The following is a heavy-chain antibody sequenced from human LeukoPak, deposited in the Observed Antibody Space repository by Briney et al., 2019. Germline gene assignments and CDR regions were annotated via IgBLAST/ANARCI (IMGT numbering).Heavy chain of an antibody. CDR1: GYTFNNYG. CDR2: ITPYNGDT. D-gene: IGHD3-9*01. J-gene: IGHJ5*02. V-gene: IGHV1-18*01. CDR3: VKDWHILTGRNLFDA. Sequence: ASVKVSCKASGYTFNNYGISWVRQAPGQGLEWMGWITPYNGDTNYAQKFQGRVTMSTDTSTSTAYMELRSLTFDDTAIYCCVKDWHILTGRNLFDAWGEGSLVTLSS.